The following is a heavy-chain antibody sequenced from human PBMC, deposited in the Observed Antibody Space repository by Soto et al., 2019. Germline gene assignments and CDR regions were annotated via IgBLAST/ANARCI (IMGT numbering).Heavy chain of an antibody. Sequence: QDQLVQSGAEVKKPGSSVKVSCQASGGTFSSHTFSWVRQAPGQGLEWRGRIIPALGTATYAQKFQGRVTITADESATTVYMELNSLRSEDTAVYYCARPDFGDYWYFDIWGRGTLVTVSS. V-gene: IGHV1-69*08. J-gene: IGHJ2*01. CDR1: GGTFSSHT. CDR2: IIPALGTA. D-gene: IGHD4-17*01. CDR3: ARPDFGDYWYFDI.